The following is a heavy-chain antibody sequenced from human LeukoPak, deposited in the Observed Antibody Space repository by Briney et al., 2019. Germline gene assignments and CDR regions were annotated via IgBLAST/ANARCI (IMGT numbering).Heavy chain of an antibody. D-gene: IGHD7-27*01. V-gene: IGHV4-38-2*01. CDR1: GYSISSGYY. J-gene: IGHJ5*02. CDR3: ARLLGRWSDP. CDR2: IYHSGST. Sequence: PSETLSLTCAVSGYSISSGYYWGWIRQPPGKGLEWIGSIYHSGSTYYNPSLKSRVTISVDTSKNQFSLKLSSVTAADTAVYYCARLLGRWSDPWGQGTLVTVSS.